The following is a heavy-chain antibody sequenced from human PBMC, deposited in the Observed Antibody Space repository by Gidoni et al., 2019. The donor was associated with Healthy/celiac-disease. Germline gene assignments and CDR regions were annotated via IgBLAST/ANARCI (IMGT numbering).Heavy chain of an antibody. CDR2: INPISGGT. J-gene: IGHJ6*02. D-gene: IGHD2-15*01. CDR1: GYTFTGYY. V-gene: IGHV1-2*02. CDR3: ARESCSGGSFYSNGMDV. Sequence: QVQLVQSGAEVKKPGASVKVSCKASGYTFTGYYMHWVRQAPGQGLEWMGWINPISGGTNYAQKFKGSVTMTRDTSISTAYMELSRLRSDDTAVYYCARESCSGGSFYSNGMDVWGQGTTVTVSS.